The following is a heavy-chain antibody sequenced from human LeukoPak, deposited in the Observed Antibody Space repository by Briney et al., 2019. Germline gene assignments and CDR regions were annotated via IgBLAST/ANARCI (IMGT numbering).Heavy chain of an antibody. CDR3: ARDRLAVAGRYYYYGMDV. Sequence: PGGSLRLSCAASGFTFSSYSMNWVRQAPGKGLEWVSSISSSSSYIYYADSVKGRFTISRDNAKNSLYLQMNSLRAEDTAVYYCARDRLAVAGRYYYYGMDVWGQGTTVTVSS. J-gene: IGHJ6*02. D-gene: IGHD6-19*01. V-gene: IGHV3-21*01. CDR1: GFTFSSYS. CDR2: ISSSSSYI.